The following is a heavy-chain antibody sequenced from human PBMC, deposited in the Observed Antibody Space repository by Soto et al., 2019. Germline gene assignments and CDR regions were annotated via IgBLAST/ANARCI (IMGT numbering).Heavy chain of an antibody. CDR2: INLDGSEK. V-gene: IGHV3-7*05. J-gene: IGHJ6*02. CDR3: ARDGSTSWYSYDYHGMDV. Sequence: GGSLRLSCAASGFTFRTYWLSWVRQVPGKGLEWVANINLDGSEKNYVDSVKGRFTISRDNARNSLYLQMSSLRAEDTALYYCARDGSTSWYSYDYHGMDVWGQGTTVTVSS. CDR1: GFTFRTYW. D-gene: IGHD5-18*01.